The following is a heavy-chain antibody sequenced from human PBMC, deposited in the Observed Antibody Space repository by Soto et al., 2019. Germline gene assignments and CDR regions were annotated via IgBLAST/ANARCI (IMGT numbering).Heavy chain of an antibody. D-gene: IGHD2-2*01. J-gene: IGHJ6*02. V-gene: IGHV3-33*01. CDR1: GFTFSSSG. CDR3: ARDQQDQLLPYYYYYYGMDV. CDR2: IWYDGSNK. Sequence: PGGSLRVSCAASGFTFSSSGMLWGRQAPGKGLEGVAVIWYDGSNKYYADSVKGRFTISRDNSKNTLYLQMNSVRAEDTAVYYCARDQQDQLLPYYYYYYGMDVWGQGTTVTVSS.